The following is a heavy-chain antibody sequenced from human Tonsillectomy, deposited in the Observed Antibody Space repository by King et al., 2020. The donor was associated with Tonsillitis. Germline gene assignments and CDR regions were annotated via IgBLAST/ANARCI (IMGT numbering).Heavy chain of an antibody. CDR3: AKGQNKYYFDY. V-gene: IGHV3-9*01. CDR1: GFTLDDYA. J-gene: IGHJ4*02. CDR2: ISLNSVRI. D-gene: IGHD1/OR15-1a*01. Sequence: VQLVESVGCLVQPGRSLRLACAASGFTLDDYAMNCVRQVAGMGLECVSGISLNSVRIAYADSVKGRFTISRDNTKKSLYLQMNSLRAEDTALYYCAKGQNKYYFDYWGQGTLVTVSS.